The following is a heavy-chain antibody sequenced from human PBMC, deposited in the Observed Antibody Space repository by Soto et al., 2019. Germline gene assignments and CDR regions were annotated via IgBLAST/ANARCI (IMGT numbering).Heavy chain of an antibody. Sequence: EVQLVESGGGLVQPGGSLKLSCAASGFTFSGSALHWVGQASGKGLEWVGRIRSKGNNYATAYGASLKGRFTISRDDSKNKADLQMNNLNSEDTAVYYCSRQASDFWSGKPQYYMDVWGKGTTVTVSS. CDR2: IRSKGNNYAT. D-gene: IGHD3-3*01. CDR3: SRQASDFWSGKPQYYMDV. CDR1: GFTFSGSA. V-gene: IGHV3-73*01. J-gene: IGHJ6*03.